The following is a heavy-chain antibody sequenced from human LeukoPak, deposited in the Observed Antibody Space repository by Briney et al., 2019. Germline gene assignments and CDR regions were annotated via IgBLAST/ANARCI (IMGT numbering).Heavy chain of an antibody. CDR3: ASSGYPPASFDP. D-gene: IGHD3-22*01. Sequence: SETPSLTCTVSGGSISSYYWSWIRQPPGKGLEWIGYIYYSGSTNYNPSLKSRVTISVDTSKDQFSLKLSSVTAADTAVYYCASSGYPPASFDPWGQGTLVTVSS. CDR2: IYYSGST. V-gene: IGHV4-59*01. J-gene: IGHJ5*02. CDR1: GGSISSYY.